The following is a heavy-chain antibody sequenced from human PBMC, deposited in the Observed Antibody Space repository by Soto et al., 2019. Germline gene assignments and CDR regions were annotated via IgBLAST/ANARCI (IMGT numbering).Heavy chain of an antibody. D-gene: IGHD3-10*01. Sequence: EVHLAESGGGLVQPGGSLRLSCVASGFTFVNYWMTWVRQAPGKEPERVANINNDGSETYYVDSVKGRFIISRDNTKNSLYLQMYSLRAEDTAVFYCTRDRGWQTFDYWGQGTLVAVSS. CDR1: GFTFVNYW. CDR2: INNDGSET. V-gene: IGHV3-7*03. J-gene: IGHJ4*02. CDR3: TRDRGWQTFDY.